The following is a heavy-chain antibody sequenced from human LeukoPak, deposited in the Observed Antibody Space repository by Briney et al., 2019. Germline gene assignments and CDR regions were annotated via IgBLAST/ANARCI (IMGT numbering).Heavy chain of an antibody. CDR1: GFTFSHYY. D-gene: IGHD2-21*02. CDR2: ISSSGSTI. Sequence: PGGSLRLSCAASGFTFSHYYMSWIRQAPGKGLEWVSYISSSGSTIYYADSVKGRFTISRDNAKNSLYLQMNSLRAEDTAVYYCARPTYCGGDCYSTVGYYGMDVWGQGTTVTVSS. CDR3: ARPTYCGGDCYSTVGYYGMDV. J-gene: IGHJ6*02. V-gene: IGHV3-11*01.